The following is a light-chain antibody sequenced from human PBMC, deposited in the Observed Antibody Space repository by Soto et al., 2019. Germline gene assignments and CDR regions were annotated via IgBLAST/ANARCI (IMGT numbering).Light chain of an antibody. V-gene: IGKV3-11*01. J-gene: IGKJ5*01. Sequence: IVLPQSTATLSLSPGERATLSCRASQSVSTYLAWYQQKPGQAPRLLIYDASNRATGIPARFSGSGSGTDFTLTISSLEPEDFAVYYCQQRSNWITFGQGTRLEIK. CDR3: QQRSNWIT. CDR1: QSVSTY. CDR2: DAS.